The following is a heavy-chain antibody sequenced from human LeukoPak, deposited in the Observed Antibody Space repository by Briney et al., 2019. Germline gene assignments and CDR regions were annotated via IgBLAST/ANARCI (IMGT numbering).Heavy chain of an antibody. V-gene: IGHV3-21*01. CDR2: ISSSSSFI. CDR1: GFTFSSYS. J-gene: IGHJ4*02. Sequence: GGSLRLSCAASGFTFSSYSMNWVRQAPGKGLEWVSSISSSSSFIYYADSVKGRFTISRDNAKNSLYLQMNSLRVEDTAVYYCAKDSLTTVDYRGQGSLVTVSS. D-gene: IGHD4-11*01. CDR3: AKDSLTTVDY.